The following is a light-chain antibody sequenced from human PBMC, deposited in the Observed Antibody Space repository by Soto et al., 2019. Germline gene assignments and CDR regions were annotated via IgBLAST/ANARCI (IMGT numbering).Light chain of an antibody. CDR2: SND. V-gene: IGLV1-44*01. J-gene: IGLJ2*01. CDR1: SSNIGINT. Sequence: QSVLTQPPSASGTTGHRVTISCSGRSSNIGINTVNWYQRLPNTAPKLLIYSNDVRPSGVPDRFSGSRSGTSASLTISGLQAEDEADYYCSSYTSASTHVVFGGGTKLTVL. CDR3: SSYTSASTHVV.